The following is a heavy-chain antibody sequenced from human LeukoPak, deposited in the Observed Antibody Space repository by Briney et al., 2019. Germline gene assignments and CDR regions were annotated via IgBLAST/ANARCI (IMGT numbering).Heavy chain of an antibody. CDR2: VYSGDST. D-gene: IGHD3-3*01. V-gene: IGHV3-66*01. CDR3: ARVFWEKDGFIGAFDI. Sequence: GGSLRLSCAASGFTVSGNYMSWVRQAPGKGLEWVSIVYSGDSTYYADSVKGRFTISRDNSKNTLYLQMNSLRAEDTAVYYCARVFWEKDGFIGAFDIWGQGTMVTVSS. CDR1: GFTVSGNY. J-gene: IGHJ3*02.